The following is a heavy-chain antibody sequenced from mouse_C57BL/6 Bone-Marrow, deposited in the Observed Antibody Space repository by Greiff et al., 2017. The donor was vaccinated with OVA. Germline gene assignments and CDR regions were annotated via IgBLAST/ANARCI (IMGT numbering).Heavy chain of an antibody. CDR3: ARGLYDGYYAWFAY. CDR1: GYTFTGYW. D-gene: IGHD2-3*01. V-gene: IGHV1-9*01. J-gene: IGHJ3*01. Sequence: QVQLQQSGAELMKPGASVKLSCKATGYTFTGYWIEWVKQRPGHGLEWIGEILPGSGSTNYNEKFKGKATFTADTSSNTAYMQLSSLPTEDSAIYYCARGLYDGYYAWFAYWGQGTLVTVSA. CDR2: ILPGSGST.